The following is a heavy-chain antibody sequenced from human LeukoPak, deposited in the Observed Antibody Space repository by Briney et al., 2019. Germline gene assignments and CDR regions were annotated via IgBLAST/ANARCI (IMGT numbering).Heavy chain of an antibody. J-gene: IGHJ4*02. CDR3: AAGYCSSTSCYHPDY. D-gene: IGHD2-2*01. V-gene: IGHV3-48*01. CDR1: GFTFSSYS. Sequence: PGGSLRLSCAASGFTFSSYSMNWFRQAPGKGLEWVSYISSSSSTIYYADSVKGRFTISRDNAKNSLYLQMNSLRAEDTAVYYCAAGYCSSTSCYHPDYWGQGTLVTVSS. CDR2: ISSSSSTI.